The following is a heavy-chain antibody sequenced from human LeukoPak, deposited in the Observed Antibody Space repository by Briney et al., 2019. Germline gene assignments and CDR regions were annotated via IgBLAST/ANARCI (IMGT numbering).Heavy chain of an antibody. D-gene: IGHD3-22*01. J-gene: IGHJ4*02. CDR2: IRYDGTNK. CDR1: GFSFSSYG. V-gene: IGHV3-30*02. Sequence: GGSLRLSCAASGFSFSSYGMHWVRQAPGKGLEWVAFIRYDGTNKYYADSVKGRFTIPRDNSKNTLYLQMNSLRAEDTAMYYCAKDSAYYYDSSGYYYDWGQGTLVTVSS. CDR3: AKDSAYYYDSSGYYYD.